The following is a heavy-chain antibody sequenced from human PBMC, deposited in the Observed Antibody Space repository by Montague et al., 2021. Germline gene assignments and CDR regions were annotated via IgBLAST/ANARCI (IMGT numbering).Heavy chain of an antibody. CDR2: VSHGGRT. CDR3: ARERDRYYYMDI. Sequence: SETLSLTCTVSRSLINSDYYWGWIWQPPGKGLEWMGSVSHGGRTYYNPSLKSRVTISVGTSNNHFSLKLSSVTVADTAMYYCARERDRYYYMDIWGKGTTITVSS. CDR1: RSLINSDYY. J-gene: IGHJ6*03. V-gene: IGHV4-38-2*02.